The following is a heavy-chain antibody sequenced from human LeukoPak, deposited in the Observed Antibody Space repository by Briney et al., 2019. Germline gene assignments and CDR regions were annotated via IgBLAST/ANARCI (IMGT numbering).Heavy chain of an antibody. V-gene: IGHV3-23*01. CDR2: IGGSGTKT. CDR1: GFTFTKYA. CDR3: AKDMVRGVSLFDY. D-gene: IGHD3-10*01. Sequence: PGGTLRLSCAASGFTFTKYAMSWVRQAAGKGLEWVSAIGGSGTKTFYAESVKGRFTISRDNSNNILFLQMDSLRAEDTAMYYCAKDMVRGVSLFDYWGQGTLVTVSS. J-gene: IGHJ4*02.